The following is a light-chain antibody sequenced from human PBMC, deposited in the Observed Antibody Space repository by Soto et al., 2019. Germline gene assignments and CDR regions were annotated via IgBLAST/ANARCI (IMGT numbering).Light chain of an antibody. CDR2: DAF. Sequence: EIVLTQSPAALSLSPGERATLSCRASQSVSSYLAWYQQKPGQASRLLIYDAFNRATGVPARFSGSGSGTDFTLTISSLEPEDFAVYYCQQRSNWLTFGGGTKVEIK. CDR1: QSVSSY. V-gene: IGKV3-11*01. CDR3: QQRSNWLT. J-gene: IGKJ4*01.